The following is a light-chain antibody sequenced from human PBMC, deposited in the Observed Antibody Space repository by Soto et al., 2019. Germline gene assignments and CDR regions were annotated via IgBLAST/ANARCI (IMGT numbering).Light chain of an antibody. CDR3: AQGLATPFT. Sequence: DIVMTQSPLSLPVTPGEPASISCRSSQSLLHSNGYYYLDWYPQKPGQSPQLLIYLGSNRASGVPDRFSGSGSGTDFTLTISRVEAEDVGVYFCAQGLATPFTFGGGTKVDIK. CDR2: LGS. V-gene: IGKV2-28*01. CDR1: QSLLHSNGYYY. J-gene: IGKJ4*01.